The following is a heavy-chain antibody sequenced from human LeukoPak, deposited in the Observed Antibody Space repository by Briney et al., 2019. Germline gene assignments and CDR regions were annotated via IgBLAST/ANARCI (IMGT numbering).Heavy chain of an antibody. CDR1: GFIFSSYA. J-gene: IGHJ4*02. CDR3: AKRFPYSSSWFADY. V-gene: IGHV3-23*01. D-gene: IGHD6-13*01. CDR2: ISGSGGST. Sequence: PEGSLRLSCAASGFIFSSYAMSWVRQAPGKGLEWVSAISGSGGSTYYADSVKGRFTISRDSSKNTLYLQMNSLRAEDTAVYYCAKRFPYSSSWFADYWGQGTLVTVSS.